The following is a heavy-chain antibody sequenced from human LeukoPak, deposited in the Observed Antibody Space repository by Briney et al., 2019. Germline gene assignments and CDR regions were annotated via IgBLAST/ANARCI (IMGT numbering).Heavy chain of an antibody. Sequence: GGSLRLSCAASGFTFSSYGMHWVRQAPGKGLEWVAFIRYDGSNKYYADSVKGRFTISRDNSKNTLYLQMNSLRAEDTAVYYCARNYYPTYYDILTGHTGGFDPWGQGTLVTVSS. V-gene: IGHV3-30*02. CDR3: ARNYYPTYYDILTGHTGGFDP. D-gene: IGHD3-9*01. CDR2: IRYDGSNK. J-gene: IGHJ5*02. CDR1: GFTFSSYG.